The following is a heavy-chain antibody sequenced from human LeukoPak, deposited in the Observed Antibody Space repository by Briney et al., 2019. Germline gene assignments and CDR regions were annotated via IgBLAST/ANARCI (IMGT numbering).Heavy chain of an antibody. CDR1: GYTFSGDY. V-gene: IGHV1-2*02. D-gene: IGHD3-16*01. J-gene: IGHJ4*02. Sequence: GASVKVSCKASGYTFSGDYMHWVRQAPGQGLEWMGWINPNSGGTNYAHTFQGRVTMTRDTSISTAYMELSRLRSDDTAVYYCATIPWGGYNFDYWGQGTLVTVSS. CDR2: INPNSGGT. CDR3: ATIPWGGYNFDY.